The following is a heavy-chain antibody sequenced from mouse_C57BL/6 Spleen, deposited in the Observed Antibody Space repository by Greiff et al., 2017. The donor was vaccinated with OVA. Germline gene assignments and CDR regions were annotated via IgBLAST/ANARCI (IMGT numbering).Heavy chain of an antibody. CDR1: GFNIKNTY. CDR3: ASEFWDVCWFAY. V-gene: IGHV14-3*01. D-gene: IGHD4-1*01. Sequence: EVQLQQSVAELVRPGASVKLSCTASGFNIKNTYMHWVKQRPEQGLEWIGRIDPANGNTKYAPKFQGKATITADTSSNTAYLQLSSLTSEDTAISFCASEFWDVCWFAYRGEGSLVTVSA. CDR2: IDPANGNT. J-gene: IGHJ3*01.